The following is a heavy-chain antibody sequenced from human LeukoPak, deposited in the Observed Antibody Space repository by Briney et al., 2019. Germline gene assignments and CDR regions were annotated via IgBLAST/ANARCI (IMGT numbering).Heavy chain of an antibody. CDR1: GGSISSGSYY. J-gene: IGHJ4*02. CDR3: ARRSDYMDY. CDR2: IYTSGST. V-gene: IGHV4-61*02. Sequence: SETLSLTCTVSGGSISSGSYYWSWIRQPAGKGLEWIGRIYTSGSTNYNPTLKSRVTISVDTSKKQSSLKLSSVTAVDTAVYYCARRSDYMDYWGQGILVSVSS.